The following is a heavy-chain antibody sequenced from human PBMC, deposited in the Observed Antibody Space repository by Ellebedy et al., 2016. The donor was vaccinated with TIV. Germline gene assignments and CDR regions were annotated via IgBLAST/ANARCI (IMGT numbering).Heavy chain of an antibody. CDR2: IYYSGST. CDR1: GGSINSGDSY. Sequence: MPSETLSLTCTVSGGSINSGDSYWSWIRQPPGKGLEWIGYIYYSGSTYYNPSLKSRVTISVDTSKNQFSLKLSSVTAADTAVYYCARVGIAAAGRPHYWGQGTLVTVSS. J-gene: IGHJ4*02. V-gene: IGHV4-30-4*01. D-gene: IGHD6-13*01. CDR3: ARVGIAAAGRPHY.